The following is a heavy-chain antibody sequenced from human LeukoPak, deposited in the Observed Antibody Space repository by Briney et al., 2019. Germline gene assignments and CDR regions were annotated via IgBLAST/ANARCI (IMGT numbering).Heavy chain of an antibody. J-gene: IGHJ4*02. V-gene: IGHV4-59*12. D-gene: IGHD6-13*01. CDR2: IYHSGST. CDR3: ASAGLAAAGIFDY. Sequence: SETLSLTCTVSGGSISSYYWSWIRQPPGKGLEWIGYIYHSGSTYYNPSLKSRVTISVDRSKNQFSLKLSSVTAADTAVYYCASAGLAAAGIFDYWGQGTLVTVSS. CDR1: GGSISSYY.